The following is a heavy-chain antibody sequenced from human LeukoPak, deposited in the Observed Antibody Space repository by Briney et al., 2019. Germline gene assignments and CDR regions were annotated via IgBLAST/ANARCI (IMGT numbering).Heavy chain of an antibody. CDR2: ISYDGSNK. CDR1: GFTFSSYS. V-gene: IGHV3-30-3*01. Sequence: GGALRLSCAAPGFTFSSYSMHWVRQAPGQGVGWVAVISYDGSNKYYADSVKGRFTISRDNSKNTLYLQMNSLRAEDTAVYYCAREPRGLPFDYWGQGTLVTVSS. J-gene: IGHJ4*02. D-gene: IGHD2-21*02. CDR3: AREPRGLPFDY.